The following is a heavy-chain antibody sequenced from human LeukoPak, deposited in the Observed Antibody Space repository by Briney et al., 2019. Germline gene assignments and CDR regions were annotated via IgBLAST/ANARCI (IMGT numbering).Heavy chain of an antibody. CDR1: GYTFTSYD. V-gene: IGHV1-8*01. D-gene: IGHD5-12*01. Sequence: ASVKVSCKASGYTFTSYDINWLRQATGQGHEWMGWMNPNSGNTGYAQKFQGRVTMTRNTSMSTAYMELSSLRSEDTAVYYCAIRTPVDIVATLGERVKKGLDYWGQGTLVTVSS. CDR3: AIRTPVDIVATLGERVKKGLDY. J-gene: IGHJ4*02. CDR2: MNPNSGNT.